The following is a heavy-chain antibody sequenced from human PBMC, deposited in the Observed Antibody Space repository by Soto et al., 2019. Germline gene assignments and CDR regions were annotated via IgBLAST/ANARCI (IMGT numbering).Heavy chain of an antibody. J-gene: IGHJ6*02. V-gene: IGHV5-51*01. D-gene: IGHD3-3*01. CDR2: IYPGDSDT. CDR1: GYSFTSYW. Sequence: EESLKISCKGSGYSFTSYWIGWVRQMPGKGLEWMGIIYPGDSDTRYSPSFQGQVTISADKSISTAYLQWSSLKASDTAMYYCARQKRYDFWSGYYSEGQYYYYGMDVWGQGTTVTVSS. CDR3: ARQKRYDFWSGYYSEGQYYYYGMDV.